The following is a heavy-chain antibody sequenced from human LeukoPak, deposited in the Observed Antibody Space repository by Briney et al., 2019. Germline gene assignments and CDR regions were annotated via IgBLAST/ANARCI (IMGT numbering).Heavy chain of an antibody. Sequence: GGSLRLSCAASGFTVRRDYMSWVRQAPGKGLEWVSVIYSSERTYYAESVQGRFTVFRDDSENAIYLQMDSLRAEDTAVYYCAKPTIFGVVPYYFDYWGQGTLVTVSS. CDR2: IYSSERT. D-gene: IGHD3-3*01. V-gene: IGHV3-53*01. CDR3: AKPTIFGVVPYYFDY. J-gene: IGHJ4*02. CDR1: GFTVRRDY.